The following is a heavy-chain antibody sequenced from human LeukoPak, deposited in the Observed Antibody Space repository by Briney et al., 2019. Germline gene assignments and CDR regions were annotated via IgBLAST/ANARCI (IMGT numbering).Heavy chain of an antibody. CDR3: ARDLTYDYVWGSYRYSDY. V-gene: IGHV3-53*01. Sequence: GGSLRLSCAASGFTVSSNYMSWVRQAPGKGPEWVSVIYSGGSTYYADSVKGRFTISRDNSKNTLYLQMNSLRAEDTAVYYCARDLTYDYVWGSYRYSDYWGQGTLVSVSS. CDR2: IYSGGST. D-gene: IGHD3-16*02. J-gene: IGHJ4*02. CDR1: GFTVSSNY.